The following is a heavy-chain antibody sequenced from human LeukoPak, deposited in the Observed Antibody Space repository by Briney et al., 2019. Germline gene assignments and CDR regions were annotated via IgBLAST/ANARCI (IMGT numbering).Heavy chain of an antibody. CDR2: ITSNGGST. J-gene: IGHJ4*02. CDR1: GFTFSSYA. CDR3: ARGSSGKYDY. Sequence: GGSPRLSCAASGFTFSSYAMHWVRQAPGKGLEYVSAITSNGGSTYYANSVKGRFTISRDNSKNTLYLQMGSLRAEDMAVYYCARGSSGKYDYWGQGTLVTVSS. D-gene: IGHD3-10*01. V-gene: IGHV3-64*01.